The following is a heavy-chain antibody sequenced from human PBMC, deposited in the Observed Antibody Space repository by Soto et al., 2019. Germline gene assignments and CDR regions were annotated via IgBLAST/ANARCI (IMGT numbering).Heavy chain of an antibody. J-gene: IGHJ4*02. V-gene: IGHV4-30-4*01. CDR3: ARIQHYYDSSGYLDY. CDR2: IYYSGST. CDR1: GGSISSGDYY. Sequence: PSETLSLTCTVSGGSISSGDYYWSWIRQPPGKGLEWIGYIYYSGSTYYNPSLRSRVTISVDTSKNQFSLKLSSVTAADTAVYYCARIQHYYDSSGYLDYWGQGTLVTVSS. D-gene: IGHD3-22*01.